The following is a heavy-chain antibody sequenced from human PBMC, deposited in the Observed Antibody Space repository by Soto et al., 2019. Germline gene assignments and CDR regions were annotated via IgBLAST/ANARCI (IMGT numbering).Heavy chain of an antibody. CDR2: ISYDGSNK. CDR1: GFIFSSYA. CDR3: ARDFIRMGATEAGVDY. Sequence: PGGSLRLSCAASGFIFSSYAIHWVRQAPGKGLEWVAVISYDGSNKYYADSVKGRFTISRDNSKNTLYLQMNSLRAEDTAVYYCARDFIRMGATEAGVDYWGQGTLVTVSS. J-gene: IGHJ4*02. V-gene: IGHV3-30-3*01. D-gene: IGHD1-26*01.